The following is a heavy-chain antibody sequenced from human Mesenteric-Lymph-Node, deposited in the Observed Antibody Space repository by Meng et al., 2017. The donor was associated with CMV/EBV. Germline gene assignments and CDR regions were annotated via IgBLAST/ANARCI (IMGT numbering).Heavy chain of an antibody. V-gene: IGHV4-39*07. Sequence: SETLSLTCTVSGGSISSSSYYWGWIRQPPGKGLEWIGSIYYSGSTNYNPSLKSRVTISVDTSKNQFSLKLSSVTAADPAVYYCARGERGILVVPPTHHYFDYWGQGTLVTVSS. J-gene: IGHJ4*02. CDR3: ARGERGILVVPPTHHYFDY. CDR1: GGSISSSSYY. D-gene: IGHD2-2*01. CDR2: IYYSGST.